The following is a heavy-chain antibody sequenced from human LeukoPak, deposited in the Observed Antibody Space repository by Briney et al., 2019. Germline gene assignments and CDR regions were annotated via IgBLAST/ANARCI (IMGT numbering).Heavy chain of an antibody. Sequence: PGGSLRLSCAASGFTFSSYAMHWVRQAPGKGLEYVSAISSNGGSTYYANSVKGRFTISRDNSKNTLYLQMGSLRAEDMAVYYCARDVHGYDSSGYYYLYFDYWGQGTLVTVSS. CDR2: ISSNGGST. CDR1: GFTFSSYA. J-gene: IGHJ4*02. CDR3: ARDVHGYDSSGYYYLYFDY. V-gene: IGHV3-64*01. D-gene: IGHD3-22*01.